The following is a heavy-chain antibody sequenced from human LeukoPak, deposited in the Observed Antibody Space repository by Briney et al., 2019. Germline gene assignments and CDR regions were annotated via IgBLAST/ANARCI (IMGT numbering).Heavy chain of an antibody. Sequence: SETLSLTCIVSGGSISSYYWSWIRQPPGRGLEWIEYIYSSGSTTYNPSLKSRVTISGDTSKNQFSLKLSSVTAADTAVYYCAKGRDGDNFYDYHFGMDVWGQGTTVTVSS. CDR3: AKGRDGDNFYDYHFGMDV. V-gene: IGHV4-59*01. CDR2: IYSSGST. CDR1: GGSISSYY. J-gene: IGHJ6*02. D-gene: IGHD5-24*01.